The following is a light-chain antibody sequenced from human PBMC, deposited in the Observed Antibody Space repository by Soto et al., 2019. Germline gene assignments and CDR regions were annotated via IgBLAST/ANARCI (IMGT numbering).Light chain of an antibody. V-gene: IGLV1-47*02. CDR2: SNS. CDR1: RSNIGTNY. CDR3: AAWDDSLSGPV. Sequence: QAVVTQPPSASGTPGQRVTISCSGRRSNIGTNYVYWYQQFPGTAPKLLIYSNSHRPSGVPDRFSGSKSGTSASLAISGLRSADEADYYCAAWDDSLSGPVFGGGTKVTVL. J-gene: IGLJ3*02.